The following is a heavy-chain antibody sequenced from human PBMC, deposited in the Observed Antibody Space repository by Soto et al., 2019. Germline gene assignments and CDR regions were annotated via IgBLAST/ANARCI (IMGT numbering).Heavy chain of an antibody. CDR1: GYNFTTYW. D-gene: IGHD1-26*01. J-gene: IGHJ6*02. V-gene: IGHV5-51*01. CDR3: GRGGKGGSHFYAMGV. Sequence: GESLKISCVTSGYNFTTYWVAWVRQMPGKGLECVGIFYPGDSDATYGPSFLGQVTISADRSISTAYLQWSSLKASDTAMYFCGRGGKGGSHFYAMGVWGQGTTVTVSS. CDR2: FYPGDSDA.